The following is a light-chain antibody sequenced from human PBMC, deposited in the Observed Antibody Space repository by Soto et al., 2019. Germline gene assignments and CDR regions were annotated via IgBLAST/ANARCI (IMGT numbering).Light chain of an antibody. V-gene: IGLV1-36*01. Sequence: HSALTQPPSVSEAPRQRVTISCSGSSSNIGNNAVNWYQQLPGKAPKLLIYYDDLLPSGVSDRFSGSKSGTSASLAISGLQSEDEADYYCAAWDDSLNVYVFGTGTRSPS. CDR3: AAWDDSLNVYV. CDR2: YDD. J-gene: IGLJ1*01. CDR1: SSNIGNNA.